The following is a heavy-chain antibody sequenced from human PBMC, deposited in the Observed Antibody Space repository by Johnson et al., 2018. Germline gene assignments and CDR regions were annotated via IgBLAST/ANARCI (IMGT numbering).Heavy chain of an antibody. Sequence: VQLVESGGGLVQPGGSLRLSCAASGFTFSDYYMSWIRQAPGKGLEWVSYISSSGSTIYYADSVKGRFTISRDNAKNSLYLQMNSLRAEATAGYYCARDPNDYGDYDYYYSDGMEVWGQGTTVTVSS. CDR1: GFTFSDYY. V-gene: IGHV3-11*01. CDR2: ISSSGSTI. D-gene: IGHD4-17*01. J-gene: IGHJ6*02. CDR3: ARDPNDYGDYDYYYSDGMEV.